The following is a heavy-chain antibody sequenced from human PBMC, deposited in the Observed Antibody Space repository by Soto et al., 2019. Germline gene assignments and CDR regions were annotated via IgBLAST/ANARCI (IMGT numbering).Heavy chain of an antibody. J-gene: IGHJ5*02. Sequence: GGSLRLSCAASGLTFSDYYMSWIRQAPGKGLEWVSYISSSGSTIYYADSVKGRFTISRDNAKNSLYLQMNSLRAEDTAVYYWAKGFVGGTFFLAPWGKGTLATVS. V-gene: IGHV3-11*01. CDR2: ISSSGSTI. CDR3: AKGFVGGTFFLAP. D-gene: IGHD3-16*01. CDR1: GLTFSDYY.